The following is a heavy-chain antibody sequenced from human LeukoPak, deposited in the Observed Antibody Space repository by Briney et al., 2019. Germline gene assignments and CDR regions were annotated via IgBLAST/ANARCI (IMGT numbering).Heavy chain of an antibody. CDR3: ARDWSGWYTVGAFDI. J-gene: IGHJ3*02. D-gene: IGHD6-19*01. CDR2: ISSSSSYI. Sequence: GGSLRLSCAASGFTFSSYSMNWVRQAPGKGLEWVSSISSSSSYIYYADSVKGRFTISRDNAKNSLYLQMNSLRAEDTAVYYCARDWSGWYTVGAFDIWGQGTMVTVSS. CDR1: GFTFSSYS. V-gene: IGHV3-21*01.